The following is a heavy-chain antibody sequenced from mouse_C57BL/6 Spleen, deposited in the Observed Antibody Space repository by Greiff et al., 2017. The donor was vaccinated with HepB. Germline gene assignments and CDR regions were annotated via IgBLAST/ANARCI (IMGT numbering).Heavy chain of an antibody. CDR1: GYTFTDYE. D-gene: IGHD1-1*01. CDR2: IDPETGGT. J-gene: IGHJ1*03. Sequence: VQLQQSGAELVRPGASVTLSCKASGYTFTDYEMHWVKQTPVHGLEWIGAIDPETGGTAYNQKFKGKAILTADKSSSTAYMELRSLTSEDSAVYYCTRVYYGSKDWYFDVWGTGTTVTVSS. CDR3: TRVYYGSKDWYFDV. V-gene: IGHV1-15*01.